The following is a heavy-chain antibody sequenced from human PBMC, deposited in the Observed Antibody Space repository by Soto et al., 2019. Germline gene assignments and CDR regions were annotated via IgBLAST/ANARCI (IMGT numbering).Heavy chain of an antibody. D-gene: IGHD3-10*01. CDR2: IKSKTDGGTT. CDR3: TTDRRLWFGEFLIDY. J-gene: IGHJ4*02. V-gene: IGHV3-15*01. CDR1: GFTFSNAW. Sequence: EVQLVESGGGLVKPGGSLRLSCAASGFTFSNAWMSWVRQAPGKGLEWVGRIKSKTDGGTTDYAAPVKGRFTISRDDSKNTLYLQMNSLKTEDTAVYYCTTDRRLWFGEFLIDYWGQGTLVTVSS.